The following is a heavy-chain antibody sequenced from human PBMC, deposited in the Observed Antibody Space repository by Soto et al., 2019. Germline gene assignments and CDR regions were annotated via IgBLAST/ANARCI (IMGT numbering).Heavy chain of an antibody. CDR1: GFTFSSYA. V-gene: IGHV3-30-3*01. D-gene: IGHD4-17*01. CDR3: ARALDYAKADVDY. CDR2: ISYDGSNK. Sequence: ESVGGVVQPGRSLRLSCAASGFTFSSYAMHWVRQAPGTGLEWVAVISYDGSNKYYADSVKGRFTISRDNSKNTLYLQMNSLRAEDTAVYYCARALDYAKADVDYWGQGTLVTVSS. J-gene: IGHJ4*02.